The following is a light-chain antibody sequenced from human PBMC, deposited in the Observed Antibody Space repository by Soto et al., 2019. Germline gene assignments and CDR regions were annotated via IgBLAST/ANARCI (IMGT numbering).Light chain of an antibody. CDR2: EVS. CDR1: STDVGSYNL. V-gene: IGLV2-23*02. Sequence: QSVLTQPASVSGSPGPSVTISCTGTSTDVGSYNLVSWYQQHPGKDPKLMIYEVSKRPSGVSNRCSGSKSGNTASLTIDGVQVEDEADYYCCSYAGFFVFGTGTKLAV. J-gene: IGLJ1*01. CDR3: CSYAGFFV.